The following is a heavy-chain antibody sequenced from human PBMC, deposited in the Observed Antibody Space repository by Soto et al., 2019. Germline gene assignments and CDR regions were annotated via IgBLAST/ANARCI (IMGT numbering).Heavy chain of an antibody. D-gene: IGHD6-19*01. Sequence: PGGSLRLSCAATGFTFSSYAMSWVRQAQGKGLEWVSAISGSGGSTYYADSVKGRFTISRDNSKNPLYLQMNSLRAEDAAVYYCARRSSGWYFDYWGQGTLVTVSS. V-gene: IGHV3-23*01. J-gene: IGHJ4*02. CDR3: ARRSSGWYFDY. CDR1: GFTFSSYA. CDR2: ISGSGGST.